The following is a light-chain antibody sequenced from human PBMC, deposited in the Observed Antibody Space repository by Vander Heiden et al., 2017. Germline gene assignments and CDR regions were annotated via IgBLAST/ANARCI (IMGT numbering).Light chain of an antibody. CDR3: QRDNSYSST. J-gene: IGKJ2*01. CDR2: KAS. Sequence: DIQMTQFPSTLSASVGDRVTITCRASQSISSWLACYQQNPGKAPKLLIYKASSLESGVPSRFSGSASATEFTLTISSLQPDDFATYYCQRDNSYSSTFGPGTKLEIK. CDR1: QSISSW. V-gene: IGKV1-5*03.